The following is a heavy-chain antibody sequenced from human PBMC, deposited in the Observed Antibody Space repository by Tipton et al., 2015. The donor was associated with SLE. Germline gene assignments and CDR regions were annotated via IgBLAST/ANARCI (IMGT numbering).Heavy chain of an antibody. V-gene: IGHV4-34*01. Sequence: LSLTCAVYGGSFSGYYWSWFRQPPGKGLEWIGEINHSGSTNYNPSLKSRVTISIDTSKNQFSLKLTSVTAADTAVYYCASRELRFLEFGYYSYGVDVWGHGTTVTVSS. CDR2: INHSGST. CDR1: GGSFSGYY. CDR3: ASRELRFLEFGYYSYGVDV. J-gene: IGHJ6*02. D-gene: IGHD3-3*01.